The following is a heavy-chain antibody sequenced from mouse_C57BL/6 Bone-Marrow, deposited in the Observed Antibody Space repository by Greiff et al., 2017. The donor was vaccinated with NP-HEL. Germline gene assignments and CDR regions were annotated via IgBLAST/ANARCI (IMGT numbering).Heavy chain of an antibody. V-gene: IGHV3-6*01. J-gene: IGHJ3*01. Sequence: EVQLQESGPGLVKPSQSLSLTCSVTGYSITSGYYWNWIRQFPGNKLEWMGYISYDGSNNYNPSLKNRISITRDTSKNQFFLKLNSVTTEDTATYYCARLGGAYWGQGTLVTVSA. CDR3: ARLGGAY. CDR2: ISYDGSN. CDR1: GYSITSGYY. D-gene: IGHD4-1*01.